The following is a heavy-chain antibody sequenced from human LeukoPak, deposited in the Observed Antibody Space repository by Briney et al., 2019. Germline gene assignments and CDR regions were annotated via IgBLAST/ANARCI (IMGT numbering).Heavy chain of an antibody. D-gene: IGHD2-2*01. CDR1: GGSFSGYY. CDR3: ARAALPAGYYYYYYYMDV. V-gene: IGHV4-34*01. CDR2: INHSGST. Sequence: SETLSLTCAVYGGSFSGYYWSWIRQPPGKGLEWIGEINHSGSTNYNPSLKSRVTISVDTSKNQFSLKLSSVTAADTAVYYCARAALPAGYYYYYYYMDVWRKGTTVTVSS. J-gene: IGHJ6*03.